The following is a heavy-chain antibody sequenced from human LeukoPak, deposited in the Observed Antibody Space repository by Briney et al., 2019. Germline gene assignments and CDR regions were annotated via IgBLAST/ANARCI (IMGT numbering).Heavy chain of an antibody. Sequence: SETLSLTCAVSGYSISRGYYWALIRQPPGKGLEWIGTVYHTGSTYYNPSLDSRVTISVYTSKNEFSLNLKSVTAADTAVYYCARAGWIVTSGIYYWRQRVLVTVSS. V-gene: IGHV4-38-2*01. CDR2: VYHTGST. D-gene: IGHD3-10*01. CDR3: ARAGWIVTSGIYY. CDR1: GYSISRGYY. J-gene: IGHJ4*02.